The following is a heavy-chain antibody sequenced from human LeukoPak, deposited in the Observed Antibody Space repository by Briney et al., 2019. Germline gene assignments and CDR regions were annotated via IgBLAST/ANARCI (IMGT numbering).Heavy chain of an antibody. V-gene: IGHV3-7*03. CDR3: ARDGDGYNWDYFDY. CDR1: GFTFSSYW. J-gene: IGHJ4*02. CDR2: IKQDGSEK. Sequence: GGSLRLSCAASGFTFSSYWMSWVRQAPGKGLEWVANIKQDGSEKYYVGSVKGRFTISRDNAKNSLYLQMNSLRAEDTAVYYCARDGDGYNWDYFDYWGQGTLVTVSS. D-gene: IGHD5-24*01.